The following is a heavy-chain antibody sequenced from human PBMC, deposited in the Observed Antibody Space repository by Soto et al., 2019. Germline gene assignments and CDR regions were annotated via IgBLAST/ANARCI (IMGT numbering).Heavy chain of an antibody. J-gene: IGHJ3*02. D-gene: IGHD3-3*01. Sequence: GASVKVSCKASGYTFTSYPMHWVRQAPGQGLEWMGWISAYNGNTNYAQKLQGRVTMTTDTSTSTAYMELRSLRSDDTAVYYCARRGGYTIFGVVITDAFDIWGQGTMVTVSS. V-gene: IGHV1-18*01. CDR3: ARRGGYTIFGVVITDAFDI. CDR1: GYTFTSYP. CDR2: ISAYNGNT.